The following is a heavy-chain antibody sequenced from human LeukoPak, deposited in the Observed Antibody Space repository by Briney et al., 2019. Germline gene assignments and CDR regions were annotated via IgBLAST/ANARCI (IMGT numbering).Heavy chain of an antibody. CDR3: AKSKSPYPMDYIFDF. Sequence: GGSLRLSCAASGFTFSSYSMNWVRQAPGKGLEWVAVISNDGSITKYGDSVKGRFTISRDNSKNTLYVQMNSLRTDDAAVYYCAKSKSPYPMDYIFDFWGQGTLVTVSS. CDR2: ISNDGSIT. CDR1: GFTFSSYS. D-gene: IGHD4-11*01. V-gene: IGHV3-30*18. J-gene: IGHJ4*02.